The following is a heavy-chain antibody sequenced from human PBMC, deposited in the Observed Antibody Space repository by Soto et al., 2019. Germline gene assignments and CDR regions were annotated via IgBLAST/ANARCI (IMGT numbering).Heavy chain of an antibody. V-gene: IGHV3-64*04. CDR1: GFTFSSYA. J-gene: IGHJ4*02. CDR3: ARDPKPLDFWSGYWYY. CDR2: ISSNGGST. Sequence: GGSLRLSCSASGFTFSSYAMHWVRQAPGKGLEYVSAISSNGGSTYYADSVKGRFTISRDNSKNTLYLQMNSLRAEDTAVYYCARDPKPLDFWSGYWYYWGQGTLVTVSS. D-gene: IGHD3-3*01.